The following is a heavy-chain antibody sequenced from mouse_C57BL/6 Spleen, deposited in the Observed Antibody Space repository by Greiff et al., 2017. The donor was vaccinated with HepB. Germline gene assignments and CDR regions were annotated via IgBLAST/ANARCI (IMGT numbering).Heavy chain of an antibody. V-gene: IGHV5-9-1*02. D-gene: IGHD2-4*01. CDR3: TRDRWDYDDGDGYYYAMDY. CDR1: GFTFSSYA. CDR2: ISSGGDYI. Sequence: EVKLMESGEGLVKPGGSLKLSCAASGFTFSSYAMSWVRQTPEKRLEWVAYISSGGDYIYYADTVKGRFTISRDKARNTLYLQMSSLESEDTAMYYCTRDRWDYDDGDGYYYAMDYWGQGTSVTVSS. J-gene: IGHJ4*01.